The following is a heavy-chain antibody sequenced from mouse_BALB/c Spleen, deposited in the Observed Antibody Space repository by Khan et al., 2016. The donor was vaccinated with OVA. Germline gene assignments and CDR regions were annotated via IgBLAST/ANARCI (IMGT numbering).Heavy chain of an antibody. V-gene: IGHV2-9*02. CDR2: IWAGGST. J-gene: IGHJ2*01. CDR3: ARNREPDYFDY. Sequence: VQLQESGPGLVAPSQSLSITCTVTGFSLTSYAIHWIRQPPGKGLEWLGVIWAGGSTNYNSALMSRLSISKDNSKSQGFLKMNSLQTHDTAMYYCARNREPDYFDYWGQGTTLTVSS. CDR1: GFSLTSYA.